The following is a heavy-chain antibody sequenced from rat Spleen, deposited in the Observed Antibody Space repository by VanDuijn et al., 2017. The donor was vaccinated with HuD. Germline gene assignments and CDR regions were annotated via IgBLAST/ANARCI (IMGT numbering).Heavy chain of an antibody. J-gene: IGHJ2*01. D-gene: IGHD1-6*01. CDR1: GFTFSHYG. Sequence: EVQLVESGGGLVQPGRSMKLSCAASGFTFSHYGMAWVLQAPTKGLEWIASISYDGDNTYYRDSVKGRFTISRDNAKSTLYLQMNSLRSEDTATYYCTRDVYYGSDYWGQGVMVTVSS. V-gene: IGHV5-25*01. CDR2: ISYDGDNT. CDR3: TRDVYYGSDY.